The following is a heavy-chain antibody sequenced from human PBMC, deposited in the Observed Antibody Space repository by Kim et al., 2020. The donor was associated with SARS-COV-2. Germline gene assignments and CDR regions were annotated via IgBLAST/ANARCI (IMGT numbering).Heavy chain of an antibody. V-gene: IGHV1-46*01. CDR2: INPSGGST. Sequence: ASVKVSCKASGYTFTSYYMHWVRQAPGQGLEWMGIINPSGGSTSYAQKFQGRVTMTRDTSTSTVYMELSSLRSEDTAVYYCARAQRITMIVVVSYFDYWGQGTLVTVSS. CDR1: GYTFTSYY. D-gene: IGHD3-22*01. CDR3: ARAQRITMIVVVSYFDY. J-gene: IGHJ4*02.